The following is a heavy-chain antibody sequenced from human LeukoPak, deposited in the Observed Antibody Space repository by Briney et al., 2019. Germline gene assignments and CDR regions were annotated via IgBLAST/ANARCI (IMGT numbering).Heavy chain of an antibody. J-gene: IGHJ4*02. D-gene: IGHD3-10*01. Sequence: SETLSLTCAVYGGSFSGYYWSWIRQPPGKGLEWIGSIYYSGSTYYNPSLKSRVTISVDTSKNQFSLKLSSVTAADTAVYYCARGITMVRGVITYYFDYWGQGTLVTVSS. CDR3: ARGITMVRGVITYYFDY. V-gene: IGHV4-34*01. CDR2: IYYSGST. CDR1: GGSFSGYY.